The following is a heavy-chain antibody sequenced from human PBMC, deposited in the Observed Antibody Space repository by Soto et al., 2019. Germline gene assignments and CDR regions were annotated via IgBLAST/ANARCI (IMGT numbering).Heavy chain of an antibody. J-gene: IGHJ4*02. V-gene: IGHV4-59*08. CDR1: GGSISSYY. CDR2: IYYSGST. Sequence: SETLSLTCTVSGGSISSYYWSWIRQPPGKGLEWIGYIYYSGSTNYNPSLKSRVTISVDTSKNQFSLKLSSVTAADTAVYYCASQVPGPYGSGSYFDYWGQGTLVTVSS. D-gene: IGHD3-10*01. CDR3: ASQVPGPYGSGSYFDY.